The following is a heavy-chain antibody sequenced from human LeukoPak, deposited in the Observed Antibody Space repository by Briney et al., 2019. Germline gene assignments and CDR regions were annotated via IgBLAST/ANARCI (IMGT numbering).Heavy chain of an antibody. J-gene: IGHJ6*03. Sequence: PSETLSLTCTVSGVSIRSYSWSWIRRPPGKGLEWIGYLYTSGSTDSNPSLKSRVTISEDTSKNQVSLKLRSVTAADTAVYYCARRGADMVTIPDYGYWYMDVWGKGTTVTVSS. CDR2: LYTSGST. V-gene: IGHV4-4*09. CDR3: ARRGADMVTIPDYGYWYMDV. D-gene: IGHD5-24*01. CDR1: GVSIRSYS.